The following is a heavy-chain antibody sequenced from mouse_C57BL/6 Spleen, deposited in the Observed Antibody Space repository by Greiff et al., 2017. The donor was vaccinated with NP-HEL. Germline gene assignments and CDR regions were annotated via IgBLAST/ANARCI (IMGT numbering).Heavy chain of an antibody. CDR2: INPSSGYT. V-gene: IGHV1-4*01. CDR3: ARYYGSSLRFDY. D-gene: IGHD1-1*01. J-gene: IGHJ2*01. CDR1: GYTFTSYT. Sequence: VKLMESGAELARPGASVKMSCKASGYTFTSYTMHWVKQRPGQGLEWIGYINPSSGYTKYNQKFKDKATLTADKSSSTAYMQLSSLTSEDSAVYYCARYYGSSLRFDYWGQGTTLTVSS.